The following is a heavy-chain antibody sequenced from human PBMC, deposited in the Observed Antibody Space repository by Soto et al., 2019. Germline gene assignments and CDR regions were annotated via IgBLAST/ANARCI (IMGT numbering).Heavy chain of an antibody. CDR3: ASGGYCGGDCPPFDL. CDR1: GFTFSRYW. V-gene: IGHV3-74*01. Sequence: PGGSLRLSCADSGFTFSRYWMHWVRQAPGKGLVWVSRINSDGSSTSYADSVKGRFTIARDNAKNTLYLQMNSLRAEDTAVYYCASGGYCGGDCPPFDLWGRGTLVTVSS. D-gene: IGHD2-21*02. J-gene: IGHJ2*01. CDR2: INSDGSST.